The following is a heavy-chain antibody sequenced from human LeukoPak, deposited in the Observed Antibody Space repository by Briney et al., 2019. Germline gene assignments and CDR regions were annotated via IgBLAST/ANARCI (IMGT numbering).Heavy chain of an antibody. CDR1: GGTFSSYA. CDR3: ASCTPTQWTNWFDP. V-gene: IGHV1-69*05. CDR2: IIPIFGTA. J-gene: IGHJ5*02. D-gene: IGHD6-19*01. Sequence: SSVKVSCKASGGTFSSYAISWVRQAPGQGLEWMGGIIPIFGTANYAQKFQGRVTITTDESTSTAYMGLSSLRSEDTAVYYCASCTPTQWTNWFDPWGQGTLVTVSS.